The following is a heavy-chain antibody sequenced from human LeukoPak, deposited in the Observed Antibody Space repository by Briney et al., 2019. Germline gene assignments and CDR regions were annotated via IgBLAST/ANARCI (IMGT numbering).Heavy chain of an antibody. CDR3: ARAKDDYYDSSGYYGGYYYYYMDV. CDR1: GYTFTSYD. Sequence: ASVKVSCKASGYTFTSYDINWVRQATGQGLEWMGWMNPNSGNTGYAQKFQGRVTMTWNTSISTAYMELSSLRSEDTAVYYCARAKDDYYDSSGYYGGYYYYYMDVWGKGTTVTVSS. J-gene: IGHJ6*03. D-gene: IGHD3-22*01. V-gene: IGHV1-8*01. CDR2: MNPNSGNT.